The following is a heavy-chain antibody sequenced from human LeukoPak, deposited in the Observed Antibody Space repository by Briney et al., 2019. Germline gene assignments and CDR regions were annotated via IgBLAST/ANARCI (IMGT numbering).Heavy chain of an antibody. D-gene: IGHD2-15*01. CDR2: ISGSGGST. CDR1: GFTFSSYG. Sequence: GGSLRLSCAASGFTFSSYGMRWVRQAPGKGLEWVSAISGSGGSTYYADSVKGRFTISRDNSKNTLFLQMNSLTAEDTAIYSCARPRLEYCSGGSCFDAFDIWGQGTMVTVSS. V-gene: IGHV3-23*01. J-gene: IGHJ3*02. CDR3: ARPRLEYCSGGSCFDAFDI.